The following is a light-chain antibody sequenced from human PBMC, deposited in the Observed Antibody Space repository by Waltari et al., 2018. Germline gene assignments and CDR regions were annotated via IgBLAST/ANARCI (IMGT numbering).Light chain of an antibody. CDR3: QQYGTSPT. Sequence: EIVLTQSPGTLSLSPGERATLSCRASQSLSSTHLAWYQQKPGQAPRLLIYGASIRATCIPDRFSGSGSGTEFTLTISRLEPEDFAVYYCQQYGTSPTFGQGTKVEIK. J-gene: IGKJ1*01. V-gene: IGKV3-20*01. CDR2: GAS. CDR1: QSLSSTH.